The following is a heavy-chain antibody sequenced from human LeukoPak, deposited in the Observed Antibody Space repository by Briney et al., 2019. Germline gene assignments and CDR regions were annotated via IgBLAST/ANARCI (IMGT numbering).Heavy chain of an antibody. Sequence: GASVKVSCKASGYTFTSYGISWVRQAPGQRLEWMGWISAYNGNTNYAQKFQGRVTMTRDTSITTAYMELTSLRSDDTAVYYCARDLFYSVSGTYYNVGRVFNYWGQGTLVTVSS. D-gene: IGHD3-10*01. CDR2: ISAYNGNT. J-gene: IGHJ4*02. CDR3: ARDLFYSVSGTYYNVGRVFNY. V-gene: IGHV1-18*01. CDR1: GYTFTSYG.